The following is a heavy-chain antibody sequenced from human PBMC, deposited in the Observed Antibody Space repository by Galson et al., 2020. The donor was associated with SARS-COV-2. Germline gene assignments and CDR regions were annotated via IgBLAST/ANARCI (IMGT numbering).Heavy chain of an antibody. J-gene: IGHJ3*02. CDR1: GGSFSGYY. CDR2: INHSGST. Sequence: SETLSLTFAVYGGSFSGYYWSWIRQPPGKGLEWIGEINHSGSTNYNPSLKSRVTISVDTSKNQFSLKLSSVTAADTAVYYCARIKKVAAAAPNAFDIWGQGTMVTVSS. CDR3: ARIKKVAAAAPNAFDI. D-gene: IGHD6-13*01. V-gene: IGHV4-34*01.